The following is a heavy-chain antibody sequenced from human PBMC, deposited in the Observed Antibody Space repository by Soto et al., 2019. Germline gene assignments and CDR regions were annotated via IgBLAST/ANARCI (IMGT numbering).Heavy chain of an antibody. CDR3: AKGGHGIAVDGEFDY. CDR2: ISWDGGST. Sequence: LRLSCAASGFTFDDYAMHWVRQAPGKGLEWVSLISWDGGSTYYADSVKGRFTISRDNSKNSLYLQMNSLRAEDTALYYCAKGGHGIAVDGEFDYWGQGTLVTVSS. V-gene: IGHV3-43D*04. J-gene: IGHJ4*02. D-gene: IGHD6-19*01. CDR1: GFTFDDYA.